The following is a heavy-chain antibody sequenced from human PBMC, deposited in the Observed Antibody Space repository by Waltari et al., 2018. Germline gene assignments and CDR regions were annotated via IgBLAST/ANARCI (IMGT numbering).Heavy chain of an antibody. J-gene: IGHJ4*02. CDR1: GFTFGDYA. V-gene: IGHV3-49*04. Sequence: EVQLVESGGGLVQPGRSLRLSCTASGFTFGDYAMSWVRQAPGKGLEWVGFIRSKAYGGTTEYAASVKGRFTISRDDSKSIAYLQMNSLKTEDTAVYYCTRVGSGSNFDYWGQGTLVIVSS. CDR2: IRSKAYGGTT. CDR3: TRVGSGSNFDY. D-gene: IGHD6-25*01.